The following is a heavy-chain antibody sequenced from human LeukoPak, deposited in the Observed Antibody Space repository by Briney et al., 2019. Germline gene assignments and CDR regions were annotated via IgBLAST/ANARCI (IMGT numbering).Heavy chain of an antibody. CDR1: GYTFTSYG. CDR2: ISAYNGNT. Sequence: ASVKVSCKASGYTFTSYGISWVRQAPGQGLEWMGWISAYNGNTNYAQKPQGRVTMTTDTSTSTAYMELRSLRSDDTAVYYCARVRRDIVVVPAAIRGNWFDPWGQGTLVTVSS. CDR3: ARVRRDIVVVPAAIRGNWFDP. V-gene: IGHV1-18*01. J-gene: IGHJ5*02. D-gene: IGHD2-2*02.